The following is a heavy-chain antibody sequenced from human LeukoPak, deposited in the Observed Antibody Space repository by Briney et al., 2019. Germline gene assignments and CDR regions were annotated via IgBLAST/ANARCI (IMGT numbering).Heavy chain of an antibody. J-gene: IGHJ4*02. V-gene: IGHV5-51*01. Sequence: GGSLQISCKGSGYSFTSYWIGWGRRMPGKSLVWMGIIYPGDSDTRYSPSFQGQVTISADKSISTAYLQWSSLKASDTAMYYCAFGSGSYYLAFDYWGQGTLVTVSS. CDR1: GYSFTSYW. CDR3: AFGSGSYYLAFDY. D-gene: IGHD3-10*01. CDR2: IYPGDSDT.